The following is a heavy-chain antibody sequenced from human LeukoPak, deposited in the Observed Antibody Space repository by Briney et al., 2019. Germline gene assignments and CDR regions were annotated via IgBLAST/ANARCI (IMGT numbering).Heavy chain of an antibody. D-gene: IGHD5-18*01. CDR3: AGSGYSFDY. J-gene: IGHJ4*02. CDR1: GGSISSGGYS. CDR2: IYHSGST. Sequence: SQTLSLTCAVSGGSISSGGYSWSWIRQPPGKGLEWIGYIYHSGSTYYNPSLKSRVTISVDRSKNQFSLKLSSVTAADTAVYYCAGSGYSFDYWGQGTLATVSS. V-gene: IGHV4-30-2*01.